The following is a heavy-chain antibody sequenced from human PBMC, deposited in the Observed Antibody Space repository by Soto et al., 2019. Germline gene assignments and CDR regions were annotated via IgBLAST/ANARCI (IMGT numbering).Heavy chain of an antibody. CDR2: LDQGGGEK. D-gene: IGHD1-26*01. CDR1: EFSFSDYW. CDR3: AKDPKLRYYYYGMDV. Sequence: GGSLRLSCAASEFSFSDYWMAWVRQAPGKGLEWVANLDQGGGEKHYVDSVKGRFTISRDNAKNTLYLQMNSLRAEDTAVYYCAKDPKLRYYYYGMDVWGQGTTVTVSS. V-gene: IGHV3-7*03. J-gene: IGHJ6*02.